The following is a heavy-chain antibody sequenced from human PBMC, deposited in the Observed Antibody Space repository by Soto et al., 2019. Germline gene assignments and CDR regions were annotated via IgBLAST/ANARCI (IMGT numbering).Heavy chain of an antibody. Sequence: GGSLRLSCTASGFTFSSYAMSWVRQAPGKGLEWVSVISGSGGSTYYADSVKGRFTIPRDNSKNTLYLHMNSLRAEDTAVYYCAKIYSGWTRDAFDIWGQGTMVTVSS. CDR1: GFTFSSYA. D-gene: IGHD6-19*01. V-gene: IGHV3-23*01. CDR3: AKIYSGWTRDAFDI. CDR2: ISGSGGST. J-gene: IGHJ3*02.